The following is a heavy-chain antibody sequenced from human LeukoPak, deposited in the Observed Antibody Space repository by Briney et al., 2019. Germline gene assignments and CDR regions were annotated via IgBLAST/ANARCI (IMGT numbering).Heavy chain of an antibody. CDR3: AKLAYDASGSSRPSFDI. Sequence: GTSLRLSCAASGFNFMSYGMHWVRQAPGKGLEWVTFISYDGSKKNYADSVKGRFTISRDNSETTLFLQMSSLRAEDTAVYYCAKLAYDASGSSRPSFDIWGQGTMVTVSS. J-gene: IGHJ3*02. CDR2: ISYDGSKK. V-gene: IGHV3-30*18. D-gene: IGHD3-22*01. CDR1: GFNFMSYG.